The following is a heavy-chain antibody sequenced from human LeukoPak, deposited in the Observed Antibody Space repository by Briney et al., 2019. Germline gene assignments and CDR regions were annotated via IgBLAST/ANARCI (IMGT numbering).Heavy chain of an antibody. CDR1: GGSISSSSYY. V-gene: IGHV4-39*01. J-gene: IGHJ3*02. D-gene: IGHD3-10*01. CDR3: ARANYGSGNDAFDI. CDR2: IYYSGST. Sequence: PSETLSLTCTVSGGSISSSSYYWGWIRQPPGKGLEWIGSIYYSGSTYYNPSLKSRVTISVDTSKNQFSLKLSSVTAADTAVYYCARANYGSGNDAFDIWGQGTMVTVSS.